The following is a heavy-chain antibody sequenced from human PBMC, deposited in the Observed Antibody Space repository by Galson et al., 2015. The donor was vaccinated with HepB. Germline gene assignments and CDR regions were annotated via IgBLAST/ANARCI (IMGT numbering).Heavy chain of an antibody. J-gene: IGHJ4*02. CDR1: GFTFSSYA. CDR3: ARGEGYFDY. V-gene: IGHV3-30-3*01. D-gene: IGHD1-26*01. Sequence: SLRLSCAASGFTFSSYAMHWVRQAPGKGLEWVAVISYDGSNKYYADSVKGRFTISRDNSKNTLYLQMNSLRAEDTAVYYCARGEGYFDYWGQGTLVTVSS. CDR2: ISYDGSNK.